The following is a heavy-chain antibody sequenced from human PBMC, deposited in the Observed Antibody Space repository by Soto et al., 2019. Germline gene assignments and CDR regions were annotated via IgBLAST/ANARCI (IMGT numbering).Heavy chain of an antibody. CDR3: TTAATNAIEVLHRGQAAFDS. V-gene: IGHV3-15*07. CDR2: SKGGTT. J-gene: IGHJ3*02. CDR1: GFTFANAW. Sequence: EVPLVESGGGLVEPGGSLRLSCAASGFTFANAWLNWVRQAPGRGLEWVGRSKGGTTEYAAPVEGRFTISRDDSRNTLYLKIKFLKTEDTAVYYCTTAATNAIEVLHRGQAAFDSWGPGTLVTVSS. D-gene: IGHD5-12*01.